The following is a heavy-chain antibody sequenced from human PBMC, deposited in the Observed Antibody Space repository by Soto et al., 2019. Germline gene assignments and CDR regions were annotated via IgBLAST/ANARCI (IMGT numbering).Heavy chain of an antibody. D-gene: IGHD3-3*01. CDR1: GYTLTTYV. CDR3: AKVGQYYYGMDV. V-gene: IGHV1-3*01. CDR2: INAGNDNT. J-gene: IGHJ6*02. Sequence: GASVKVSCKASGYTLTTYVMHWVRQAPGQRLEWMGWINAGNDNTKYSEKFQGRVTITRDTSASTVYMELSSLSSEDTAVYYCAKVGQYYYGMDVWGQGTTVTSP.